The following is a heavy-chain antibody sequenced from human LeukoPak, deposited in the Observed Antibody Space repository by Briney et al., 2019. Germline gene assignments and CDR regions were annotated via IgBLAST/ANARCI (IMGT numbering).Heavy chain of an antibody. CDR2: ISYDGSNE. D-gene: IGHD3-10*01. Sequence: GGSLRLSCAASGFTFSGYAMHWVRQAPGKGLEWVAVISYDGSNEYYADSVKGRFTISRDNSKNTLYLQMNSLSVEDTAVYYCARVGYYASGPFSYFDYWGQGTLVAVSS. CDR3: ARVGYYASGPFSYFDY. CDR1: GFTFSGYA. J-gene: IGHJ4*02. V-gene: IGHV3-30-3*01.